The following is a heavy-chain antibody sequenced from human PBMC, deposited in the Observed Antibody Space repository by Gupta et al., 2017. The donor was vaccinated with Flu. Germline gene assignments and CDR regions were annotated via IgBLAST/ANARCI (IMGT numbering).Heavy chain of an antibody. CDR1: G. V-gene: IGHV3-30*18. Sequence: GMHWVRQAPGKGLEWVAVISYDGSNKYYEDSVKGRFTISRENSKNTRELQMNSLRDEDTAVYYCAKEDIVVVPAGSTNYYYYYMDVWGKGTTVTVXS. J-gene: IGHJ6*03. CDR2: ISYDGSNK. D-gene: IGHD2-2*01. CDR3: AKEDIVVVPAGSTNYYYYYMDV.